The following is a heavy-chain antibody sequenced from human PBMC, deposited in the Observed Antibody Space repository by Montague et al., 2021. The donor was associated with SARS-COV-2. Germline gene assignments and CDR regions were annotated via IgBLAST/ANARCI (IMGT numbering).Heavy chain of an antibody. CDR3: ATDRAGHYYCDN. CDR2: VYYTGHT. Sequence: SETLSLTCSVSGGSTKTMRYYWAWIRQSPGKGLEWIASVYYTGHTYYTPSLAARTAISLDTSTNHLSLTLSSVAADDTAIYYCATDRAGHYYCDNWGQGTPVIVSS. J-gene: IGHJ4*02. D-gene: IGHD3-10*01. CDR1: GGSTKTMRYY. V-gene: IGHV4-39*07.